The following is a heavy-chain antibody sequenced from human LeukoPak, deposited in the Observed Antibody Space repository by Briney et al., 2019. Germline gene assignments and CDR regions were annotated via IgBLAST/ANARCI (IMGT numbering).Heavy chain of an antibody. V-gene: IGHV3-9*01. CDR2: ISWNSGSI. D-gene: IGHD6-19*01. J-gene: IGHJ6*02. Sequence: GRSLRLSCAASGFTFDDYAMPWVRQAPGKGLEWVSGISWNSGSIGYADSVKGRFTISRDNAKNSLYLQMNSLRAEDTALYYCAKDPGIAVAVRDYYYGMDVWGQGTTVTVSS. CDR1: GFTFDDYA. CDR3: AKDPGIAVAVRDYYYGMDV.